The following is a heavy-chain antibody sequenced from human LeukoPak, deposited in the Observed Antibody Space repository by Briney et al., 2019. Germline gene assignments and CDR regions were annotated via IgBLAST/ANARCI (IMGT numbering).Heavy chain of an antibody. D-gene: IGHD6-6*01. J-gene: IGHJ4*02. V-gene: IGHV4-34*01. CDR2: INHSGST. CDR1: GFTFSSYA. Sequence: GSLRLSCAASGFTFSSYAMSWVRQAPGKGLEWIGEINHSGSTNYNPSLKSRVTISVDTSKNQFSLKLSSVTAADTAVYYCARHRRLAARRGSFDYWGQGTLVTVSS. CDR3: ARHRRLAARRGSFDY.